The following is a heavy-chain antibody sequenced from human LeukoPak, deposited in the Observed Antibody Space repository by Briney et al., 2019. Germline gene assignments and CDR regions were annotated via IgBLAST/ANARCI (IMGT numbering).Heavy chain of an antibody. V-gene: IGHV3-48*02. J-gene: IGHJ4*02. CDR3: ARDHFWAFDY. CDR1: GFTFSIYS. D-gene: IGHD7-27*01. Sequence: GSLRLSCAASGFTFSIYSMNWVRQAPGKGLEWISYIGGGGSTISYADSVKGRFTISRDNAKNSLFLQMNSLRDEDTAVYYCARDHFWAFDYWGQGTLVTVSS. CDR2: IGGGGSTI.